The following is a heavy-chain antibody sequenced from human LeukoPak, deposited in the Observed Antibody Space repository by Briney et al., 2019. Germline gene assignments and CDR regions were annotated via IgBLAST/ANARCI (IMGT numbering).Heavy chain of an antibody. CDR1: GFTFSSYS. Sequence: GGSLRLSCAASGFTFSSYSMNWVRQAPGKGLEWVASISSSSYIYHAGAVKGRFTISRDNDKNSLYLQMNSLRAEDTAVYYCARLTDDAFDIWGQGTMVTVSS. J-gene: IGHJ3*02. CDR2: ISSSSYI. CDR3: ARLTDDAFDI. V-gene: IGHV3-21*01.